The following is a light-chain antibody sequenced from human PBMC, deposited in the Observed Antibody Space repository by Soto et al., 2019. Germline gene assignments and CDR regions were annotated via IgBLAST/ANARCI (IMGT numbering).Light chain of an antibody. CDR2: GAS. J-gene: IGKJ2*01. V-gene: IGKV3-20*01. CDR3: QQYGSSSYT. Sequence: IVLTQSPGTLSLSPGERATLSCRASQSVSSTYLAWYQQNPGQAPRLLIYGASSRATGIPDRFSGGGSGTDFTLTISRLEPEVFAVYFCQQYGSSSYTFGQGTKLEIK. CDR1: QSVSSTY.